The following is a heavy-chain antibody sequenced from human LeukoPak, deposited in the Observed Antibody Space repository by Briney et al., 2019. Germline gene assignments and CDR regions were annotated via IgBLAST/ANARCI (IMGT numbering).Heavy chain of an antibody. J-gene: IGHJ4*02. CDR1: GFTFSTYS. D-gene: IGHD5-18*01. CDR2: ISSTSGTM. V-gene: IGHV3-48*01. CDR3: ARELKFAMAAFDY. Sequence: GGSLRLSCVVSGFTFSTYSMNLVRQAPGKGLEWVSYISSTSGTMHYADSVKGRFTISRDSAKNSLYLQMNSLRAEDTAVYFCARELKFAMAAFDYWGQGTLVSVSS.